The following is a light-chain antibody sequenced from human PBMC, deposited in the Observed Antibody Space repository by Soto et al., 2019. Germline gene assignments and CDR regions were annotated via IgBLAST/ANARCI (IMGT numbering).Light chain of an antibody. CDR1: QSVRSSY. CDR3: QQYGSTPTT. Sequence: ESVLTQSPGTLSLSPGERATLSCRASQSVRSSYLAWFQQKPGQAPRLLIYGASSRATGIPDRFSGSESGTDFTLTISRLEPEDFEVYYCQQYGSTPTTFGQGTKLEIQ. CDR2: GAS. J-gene: IGKJ2*01. V-gene: IGKV3-20*01.